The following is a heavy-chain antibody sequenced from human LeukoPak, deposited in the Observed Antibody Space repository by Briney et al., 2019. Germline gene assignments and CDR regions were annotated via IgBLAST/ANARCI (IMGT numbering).Heavy chain of an antibody. Sequence: GGSLRLSCAASGFTFSYYTMNWVRQAPGKGLQWVSSISSSSRHTYYAESLKGRFNISRDNANNSLYLQMNSLRADDTAVYYCVRATTALTVWGQGTLVTVSS. CDR2: ISSSSRHT. D-gene: IGHD2-21*02. CDR1: GFTFSYYT. CDR3: VRATTALTV. J-gene: IGHJ4*02. V-gene: IGHV3-21*01.